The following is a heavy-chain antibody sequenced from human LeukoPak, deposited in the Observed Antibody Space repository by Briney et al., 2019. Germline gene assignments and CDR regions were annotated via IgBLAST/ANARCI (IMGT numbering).Heavy chain of an antibody. CDR2: ISGSSSTI. V-gene: IGHV3-48*01. J-gene: IGHJ4*02. Sequence: GGSLRLSCAASGFTFSTSNMNWVRQAPGKGLEWISYISGSSSTIYYADSVKGRFTISRDNAKNSLYLQMNSLRAEDTAMYYCARALVAAARNFDYWGQGTLVTVSS. CDR1: GFTFSTSN. D-gene: IGHD6-13*01. CDR3: ARALVAAARNFDY.